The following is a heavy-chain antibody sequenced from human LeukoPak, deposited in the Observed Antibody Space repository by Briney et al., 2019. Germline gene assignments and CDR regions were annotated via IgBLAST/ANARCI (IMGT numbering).Heavy chain of an antibody. D-gene: IGHD2-2*01. CDR1: GFTFSSYW. CDR2: MRQDGNEK. V-gene: IGHV3-7*01. J-gene: IGHJ6*03. Sequence: PGGSLRLSCVASGFTFSSYWMTWVRQAPGKGLEWVANMRQDGNEKYYVDSVKGRFTISRENAKNSLYLQMNSLRAEDTAVYYCARSFYGHDPYYCYMDVWGKGTTVTVSS. CDR3: ARSFYGHDPYYCYMDV.